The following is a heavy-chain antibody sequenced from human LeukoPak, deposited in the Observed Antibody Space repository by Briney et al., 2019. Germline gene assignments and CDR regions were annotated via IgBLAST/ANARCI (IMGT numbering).Heavy chain of an antibody. CDR3: ARSKREYYDYVWGSYRPTSFDY. Sequence: GGSLRLSCAASGFTFNTYWMSWVRQAPGKGLEWVSYISSSGSTIYYADSVKGRFTISRDNAKNSLYLQMNSLRAEDTAVYYCARSKREYYDYVWGSYRPTSFDYWGQGTLVTVSS. J-gene: IGHJ4*02. CDR1: GFTFNTYW. V-gene: IGHV3-11*01. D-gene: IGHD3-16*02. CDR2: ISSSGSTI.